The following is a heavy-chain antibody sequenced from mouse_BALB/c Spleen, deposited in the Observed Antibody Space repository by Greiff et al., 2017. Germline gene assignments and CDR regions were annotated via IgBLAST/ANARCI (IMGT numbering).Heavy chain of an antibody. D-gene: IGHD1-1*01. CDR1: GYEFSSYW. CDR2: IYPGDGDT. CDR3: ARITTVVADYAMDY. V-gene: IGHV1-80*01. Sequence: VQGVESGAELVRPGSSVKISCKASGYEFSSYWMNWVKQRPGQGLEWIGQIYPGDGDTNYNGKFKGKATLTADKSSSTAYMQLSSLTSEDSAVYFCARITTVVADYAMDYWGQGTSVTVSS. J-gene: IGHJ4*01.